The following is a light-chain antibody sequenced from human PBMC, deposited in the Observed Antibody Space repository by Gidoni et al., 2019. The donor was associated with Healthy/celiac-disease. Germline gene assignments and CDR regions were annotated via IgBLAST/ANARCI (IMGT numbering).Light chain of an antibody. CDR1: QSVSNN. V-gene: IGKV3-15*01. Sequence: EIVMTQSPATLSVSPGERATLSCRASQSVSNNLAGYQQKPGQAPRLLIYGASTGATGIPARFSGSGSGTEFTLTISSLQSEDFAVYYCQQYNNWPRTFGQGTKVEIK. CDR3: QQYNNWPRT. CDR2: GAS. J-gene: IGKJ1*01.